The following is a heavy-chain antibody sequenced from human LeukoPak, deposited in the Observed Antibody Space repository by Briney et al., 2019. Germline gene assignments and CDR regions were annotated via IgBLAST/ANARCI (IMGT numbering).Heavy chain of an antibody. J-gene: IGHJ6*03. CDR2: ISSSSSTI. V-gene: IGHV3-48*01. CDR1: GFTFSSYS. CDR3: AKDHEQWLVRTEYMDV. Sequence: GGSLRLSCAASGFTFSSYSMNWVRQAPGKGLEWVSYISSSSSTIYYADSVKGRFTISRDNAKNSLYLQMNSLRAEDTAVYYCAKDHEQWLVRTEYMDVWGKGTTVTVSS. D-gene: IGHD6-19*01.